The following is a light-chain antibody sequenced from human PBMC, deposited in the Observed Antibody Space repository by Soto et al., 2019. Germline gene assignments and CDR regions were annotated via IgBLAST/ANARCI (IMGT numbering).Light chain of an antibody. CDR1: QDIRSS. J-gene: IGKJ4*01. CDR3: QQFNSSPFT. CDR2: TVS. V-gene: IGKV1-9*01. Sequence: DIQLTQSPSFLSASVGDRLIITCRGSQDIRSSLAWYQQKSGKAPNLLIYTVSTLQSGVPSRFSGSRSGTEFTLTISSLQPEDFATYYCQQFNSSPFTFGGGTKVEI.